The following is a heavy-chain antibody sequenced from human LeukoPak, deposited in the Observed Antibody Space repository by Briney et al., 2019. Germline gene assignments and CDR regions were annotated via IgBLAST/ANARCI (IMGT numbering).Heavy chain of an antibody. CDR2: IYTSGST. D-gene: IGHD3-3*01. CDR3: ARDEEWLSLGYYYYMDV. Sequence: KPSETLSLTCTVSGGSISSYYWSWIRRPAGKGLEWIGRIYTSGSTNYNPSLKSRVTMSVDTSKNQFSLKLSSVTAADTAVYYCARDEEWLSLGYYYYMDVWGKGTTVTVSS. CDR1: GGSISSYY. V-gene: IGHV4-4*07. J-gene: IGHJ6*03.